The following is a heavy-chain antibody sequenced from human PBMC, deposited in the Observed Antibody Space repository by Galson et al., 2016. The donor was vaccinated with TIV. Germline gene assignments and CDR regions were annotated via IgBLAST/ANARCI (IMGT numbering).Heavy chain of an antibody. CDR2: IFWDDDR. Sequence: PALVKPTQTLTLTCTVSGFSVSSVEVGVGWFRQTPGKAPEWLALIFWDDDRRYSPSLKTRLTISKDTSKNQVVLIVTDMDPVDTATYFCAHKKYCGYSSCHLDFWGPGTLVTVSS. D-gene: IGHD5-12*01. CDR1: GFSVSSVEVG. V-gene: IGHV2-5*02. CDR3: AHKKYCGYSSCHLDF. J-gene: IGHJ4*02.